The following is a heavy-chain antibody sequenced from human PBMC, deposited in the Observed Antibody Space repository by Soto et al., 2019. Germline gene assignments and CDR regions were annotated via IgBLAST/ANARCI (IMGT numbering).Heavy chain of an antibody. J-gene: IGHJ4*02. CDR3: ARLGSSGWHQGSYLDY. V-gene: IGHV4-39*01. CDR1: GGSITRYNHY. D-gene: IGHD6-19*01. CDR2: IQSSGST. Sequence: QPQLQVSGPGLVKPSETLSLTCAVSGGSITRYNHYWGRIRQSPGKGLEWIANIQSSGSTNHNPSLKVRVSISVETSTNQFALKLNSVTAAHTAVYYCARLGSSGWHQGSYLDYWCQGTLVTVSS.